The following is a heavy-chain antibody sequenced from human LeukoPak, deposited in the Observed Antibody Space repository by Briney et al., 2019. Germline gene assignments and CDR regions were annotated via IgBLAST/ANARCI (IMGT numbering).Heavy chain of an antibody. D-gene: IGHD3-22*01. CDR2: IYWDDDK. CDR3: AHRRPNYYDSSGQSFDY. V-gene: IGHV2-5*02. Sequence: SGPTLVNPTQTLTLTCTFSGFSLSTSGVGVGWIRQPPGKALEWLALIYWDDDKRYSPSLKSRLTITKDTSKNQVVLTTTNMDPVDTATYYCAHRRPNYYDSSGQSFDYWGQGTLVTVSS. CDR1: GFSLSTSGVG. J-gene: IGHJ4*02.